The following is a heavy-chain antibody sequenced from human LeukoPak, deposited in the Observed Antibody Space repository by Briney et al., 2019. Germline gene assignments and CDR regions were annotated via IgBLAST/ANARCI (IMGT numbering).Heavy chain of an antibody. CDR1: EFTFSAYS. Sequence: GGSLRLSCVASEFTFSAYSMNWVRQAPGKGLEWVSSISSSSSYIYYADSVKGRFTISRDNAKNSLYLQMNSLRAEDTAVYYCARTSRYVVEDWGQGTLVTVSS. V-gene: IGHV3-21*01. J-gene: IGHJ4*02. CDR2: ISSSSSYI. D-gene: IGHD2-15*01. CDR3: ARTSRYVVED.